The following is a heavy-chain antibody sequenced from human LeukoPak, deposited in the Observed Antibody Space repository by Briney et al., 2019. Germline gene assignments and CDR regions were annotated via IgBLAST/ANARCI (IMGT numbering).Heavy chain of an antibody. CDR1: GFTFSSYW. CDR2: ISGSGGST. J-gene: IGHJ4*02. Sequence: GGSLRLSCAASGFTFSSYWMSWVRQAPGKGLEWVSGISGSGGSTYYADSVKGRFTISRDNSKNTLYLQMNSLRAEDTAIYYCARKTSSFSCYDYWGQGTLVTVSS. D-gene: IGHD2-2*01. CDR3: ARKTSSFSCYDY. V-gene: IGHV3-23*01.